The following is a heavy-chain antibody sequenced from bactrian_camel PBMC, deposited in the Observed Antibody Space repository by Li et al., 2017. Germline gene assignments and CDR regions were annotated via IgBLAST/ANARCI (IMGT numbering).Heavy chain of an antibody. J-gene: IGHJ6*01. CDR1: GDPVGTCT. CDR3: AAGGMNVPWWCQIRLRKERDFGY. V-gene: IGHV3S55*01. D-gene: IGHD7*01. CDR2: NIGRSST. Sequence: HVQLVESGGGSVQAGGSLRLSCAVFGDPVGTCTMSWYRQAPGKERELVSNIGRSSTYYSDSVKGRFTISQANAKSTVSLQMNNLEPEDTAMYFCAAGGMNVPWWCQIRLRKERDFGYWGQGTQVTVS.